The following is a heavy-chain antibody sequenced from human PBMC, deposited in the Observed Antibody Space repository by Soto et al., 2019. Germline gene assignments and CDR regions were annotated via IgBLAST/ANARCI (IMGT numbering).Heavy chain of an antibody. Sequence: QVQLQESGPGLVKPSGTLSLTCAVSSGSVFSSNWWSWVRLPPGKGLEWIGETRNSGGANYNPSRKSRVTITLDRSRNHIFLELSSVTAADTAVYYCASHLVMAGTRGFDHWGLGTRVTVSS. CDR2: TRNSGGA. V-gene: IGHV4-4*02. CDR1: SGSVFSSNW. CDR3: ASHLVMAGTRGFDH. J-gene: IGHJ4*02. D-gene: IGHD6-19*01.